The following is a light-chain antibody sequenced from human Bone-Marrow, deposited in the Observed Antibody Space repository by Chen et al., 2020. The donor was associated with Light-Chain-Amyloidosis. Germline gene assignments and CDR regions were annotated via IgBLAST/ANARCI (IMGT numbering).Light chain of an antibody. CDR3: SSYTITNTLV. J-gene: IGLJ1*01. Sequence: QSALTQPASVSGSPGQSITISCTGTSSDVGGDNHVSWYQQHPDKAPKLMIYEVTNRPSWVPDRFSGSKSDNTASLTISGLQPEGEADYFCSSYTITNTLVFGSGTRVTVL. CDR2: EVT. V-gene: IGLV2-14*01. CDR1: SSDVGGDNH.